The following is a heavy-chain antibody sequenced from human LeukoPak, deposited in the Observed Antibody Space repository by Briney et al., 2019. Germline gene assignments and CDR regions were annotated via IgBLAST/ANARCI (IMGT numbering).Heavy chain of an antibody. CDR2: MNPNSGNG. Sequence: ASVKVSCKASGYTFTGYYMHWVRQATGQGLEWMGYMNPNSGNGGYAQKFQGRVTITTDTSSSTAYMELSGLTSEDTAVYYCARELRRDEIWGQGTLVTVSS. V-gene: IGHV1-8*03. CDR1: GYTFTGYY. D-gene: IGHD6-25*01. CDR3: ARELRRDEI. J-gene: IGHJ3*02.